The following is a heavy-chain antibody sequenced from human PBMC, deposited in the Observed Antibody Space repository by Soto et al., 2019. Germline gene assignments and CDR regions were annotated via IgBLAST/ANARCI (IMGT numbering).Heavy chain of an antibody. D-gene: IGHD6-19*01. CDR1: GGSISSSSYY. CDR3: ARYYSSFNY. V-gene: IGHV4-39*01. Sequence: PSETLSLTCTVSGGSISSSSYYWGWIRQPPGKGLEWIGSIYYSGSTYYNPSLKSRVTISVDTSKNQFSLKLSSVTAADTAVYYCARYYSSFNYWGQGTLVTSPQ. CDR2: IYYSGST. J-gene: IGHJ4*02.